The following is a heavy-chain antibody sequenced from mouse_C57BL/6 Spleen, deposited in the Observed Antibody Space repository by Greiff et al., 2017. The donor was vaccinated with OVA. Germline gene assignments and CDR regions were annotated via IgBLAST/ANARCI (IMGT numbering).Heavy chain of an antibody. Sequence: QVQLQQPGAELVKPGASVKLSCKASGYTFTSYWMQWVKQRPGQGLEWIGEIDPSDSYPNYNQKFKGKAPLTVDTSSSTAYMQLSSLTSEDSAVYYCARSLHYYGSSYWYFDVWGTGTTVTVSS. CDR2: IDPSDSYP. CDR3: ARSLHYYGSSYWYFDV. D-gene: IGHD1-1*01. CDR1: GYTFTSYW. V-gene: IGHV1-50*01. J-gene: IGHJ1*03.